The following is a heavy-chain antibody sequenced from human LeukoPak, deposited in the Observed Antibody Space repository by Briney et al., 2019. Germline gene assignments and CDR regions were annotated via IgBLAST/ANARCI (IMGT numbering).Heavy chain of an antibody. D-gene: IGHD1-26*01. CDR1: GGSISSYY. V-gene: IGHV4-59*01. CDR3: AGSIVGATGGDAFDI. J-gene: IGHJ3*02. Sequence: TSETLSLTXTVSGGSISSYYWSWIRQPPGKGLEWIGYIYYSGSTNYNPSLKRRVTISVDTSKNQFSLKLSSVTAADTAVYYCAGSIVGATGGDAFDIWGQGTMVTVSS. CDR2: IYYSGST.